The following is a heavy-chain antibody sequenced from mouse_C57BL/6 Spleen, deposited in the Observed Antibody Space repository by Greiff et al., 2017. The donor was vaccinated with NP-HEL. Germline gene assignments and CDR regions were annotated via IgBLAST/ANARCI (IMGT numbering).Heavy chain of an antibody. CDR3: ASEGPYSNYPAWFAY. Sequence: QVQLQQSGAELVRPGTSVKVSCKASGYAFTNYLIEWVKQRPGQGLEWIGVINPGSGGTNYNEKFKGKATLTADKSSSTAYMQLSSLTSEDSAVYFCASEGPYSNYPAWFAYCGQGTLVTVSA. CDR1: GYAFTNYL. V-gene: IGHV1-54*01. D-gene: IGHD2-5*01. J-gene: IGHJ3*01. CDR2: INPGSGGT.